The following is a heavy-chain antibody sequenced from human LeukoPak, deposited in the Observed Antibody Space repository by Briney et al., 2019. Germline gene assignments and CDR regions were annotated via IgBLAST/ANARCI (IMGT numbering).Heavy chain of an antibody. CDR2: ISSSGSII. Sequence: GGSLRLSCGASGFTFSNYEMNWVRQAPGKGLEWVSYISSSGSIIYCADSVKGRFTISRDNAKNSLYLQINSLRAEDTAVYYCARGRAQRLLYYMDVWGKGTTVTISS. CDR1: GFTFSNYE. CDR3: ARGRAQRLLYYMDV. V-gene: IGHV3-48*03. J-gene: IGHJ6*03. D-gene: IGHD6-25*01.